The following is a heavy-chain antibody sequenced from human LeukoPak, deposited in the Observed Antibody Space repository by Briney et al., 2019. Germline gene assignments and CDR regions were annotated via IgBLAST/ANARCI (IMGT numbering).Heavy chain of an antibody. V-gene: IGHV3-9*01. CDR2: ISWNSGSI. CDR1: GFTFDDYA. D-gene: IGHD1-26*01. J-gene: IGHJ5*02. Sequence: GGSLRLSCAASGFTFDDYAMHWVRQAPGKGLEWVSGISWNSGSIGYADSVKGRFTISRDNAKNSLYLQMNSLRAEDTALYYCAKDLGWELRSGWFDPWGQGTLVTVSS. CDR3: AKDLGWELRSGWFDP.